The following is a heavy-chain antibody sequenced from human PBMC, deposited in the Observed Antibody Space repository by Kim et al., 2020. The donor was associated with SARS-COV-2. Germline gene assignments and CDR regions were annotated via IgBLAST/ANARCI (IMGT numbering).Heavy chain of an antibody. Sequence: SVKVSCKASGGTFSSYAISWVRQAPGQGLEWMGGIIPIFGTANYAQKFQGRVTITADESTSTAYMELSSLRSEDTAVYYCASNSVVEPVVVNYHLNAFDIWGQGTMVTVSS. D-gene: IGHD3-22*01. CDR2: IIPIFGTA. J-gene: IGHJ3*02. CDR3: ASNSVVEPVVVNYHLNAFDI. V-gene: IGHV1-69*13. CDR1: GGTFSSYA.